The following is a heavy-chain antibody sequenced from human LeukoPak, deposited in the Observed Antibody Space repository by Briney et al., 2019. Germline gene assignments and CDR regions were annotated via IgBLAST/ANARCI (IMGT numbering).Heavy chain of an antibody. D-gene: IGHD2-15*01. CDR3: ARAFRVPGYCSGSSCRRWFDP. CDR1: GGSFSGYY. J-gene: IGHJ5*02. V-gene: IGHV4-34*01. Sequence: SETLSLTCAVYGGSFSGYYWSWIRQPPGKGLEWIGEINHSGSTNYNPSLKSRVTISVDTSKNQFSLKLSSVTAADTAVYYCARAFRVPGYCSGSSCRRWFDPWGQGTLVTVSS. CDR2: INHSGST.